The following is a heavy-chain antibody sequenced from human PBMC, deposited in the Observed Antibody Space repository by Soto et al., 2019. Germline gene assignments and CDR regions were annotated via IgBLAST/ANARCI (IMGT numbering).Heavy chain of an antibody. Sequence: QVQLQESGPGLVKPSETLSLTCTVSGGSVSSGSYYWSWIRQPPGKGLEWIGYIYYSGSTNYIPSLKSRVTISVDTSKNQFSLKLSSVTAADTAVYYCARDFYPDAFDIWGQGTMVTVSS. V-gene: IGHV4-61*01. CDR3: ARDFYPDAFDI. CDR2: IYYSGST. J-gene: IGHJ3*02. CDR1: GGSVSSGSYY.